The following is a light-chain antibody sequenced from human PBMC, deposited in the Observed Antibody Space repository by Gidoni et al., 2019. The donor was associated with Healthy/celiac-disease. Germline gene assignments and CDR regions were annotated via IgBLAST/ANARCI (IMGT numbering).Light chain of an antibody. V-gene: IGKV1-39*01. CDR1: QSISSY. Sequence: DIQMTQSPSSLFASVGGRVTITCRASQSISSYLNWYQQKPGKAPKLLIYAASSLQSGVPSRFSGSGSGTDFTLTISSLQPEDFATYYCQQSYSTPLTFGGGTKVEIK. CDR3: QQSYSTPLT. J-gene: IGKJ4*01. CDR2: AAS.